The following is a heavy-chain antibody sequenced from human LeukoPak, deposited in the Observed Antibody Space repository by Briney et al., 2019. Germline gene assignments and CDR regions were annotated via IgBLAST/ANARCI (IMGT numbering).Heavy chain of an antibody. J-gene: IGHJ6*02. V-gene: IGHV3-23*01. D-gene: IGHD6-19*01. Sequence: GGSLRLSCAASGSTFSSYAMSWVRQAPGKGLEWVSAISGSGGSTYYADSVKGRFTISRDNSKNTLYLQMNSLRAEDTAVYYCAKAQGSSGWYYSYYYYGMDVWGQGTTVTVSS. CDR3: AKAQGSSGWYYSYYYYGMDV. CDR2: ISGSGGST. CDR1: GSTFSSYA.